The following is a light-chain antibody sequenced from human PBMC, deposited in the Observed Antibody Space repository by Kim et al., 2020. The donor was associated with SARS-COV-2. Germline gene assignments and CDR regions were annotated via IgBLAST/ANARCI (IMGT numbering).Light chain of an antibody. CDR1: QSIRNY. V-gene: IGKV3-20*01. CDR2: GAS. CDR3: QHYGDAPWT. Sequence: LSPGEGATLSCRASQSIRNYLAWYQHKPGQSPRLLNYGASSRATGIPDRFSGSGSGTDFTLTISRLEPEDFAVYYCQHYGDAPWTFGQGTKVDIK. J-gene: IGKJ1*01.